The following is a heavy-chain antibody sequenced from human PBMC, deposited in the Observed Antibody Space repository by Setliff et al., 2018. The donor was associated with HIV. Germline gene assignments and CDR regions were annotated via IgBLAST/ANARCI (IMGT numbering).Heavy chain of an antibody. CDR3: VRHHDSDFSGDPDWFDP. Sequence: PGGSLRLSCAASGFTFSTFPMHWLRQAPGKELEWVAAISSDGNDKYNADSVNGRFTISRDNSENTLYLQMNGLRSEDTAVYYCVRHHDSDFSGDPDWFDPWGQGILVTVSS. D-gene: IGHD2-15*01. CDR2: ISSDGNDK. CDR1: GFTFSTFP. V-gene: IGHV3-30*04. J-gene: IGHJ5*02.